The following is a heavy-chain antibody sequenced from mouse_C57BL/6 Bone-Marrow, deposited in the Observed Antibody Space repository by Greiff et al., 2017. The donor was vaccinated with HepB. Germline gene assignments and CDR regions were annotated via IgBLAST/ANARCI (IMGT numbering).Heavy chain of an antibody. D-gene: IGHD1-1*01. CDR3: AKERSIRYYGSSHWYFDV. V-gene: IGHV2-3*01. CDR1: GFSLTSYG. J-gene: IGHJ1*03. Sequence: VQLMESGPGLVAPSQSLSITCTVSGFSLTSYGVSWVRQPPGKGLEWLGVIWGDGSTNYHSALISRLSISKDNSKSQVFLKLNSLQTDDTATYYGAKERSIRYYGSSHWYFDVWGTGTTVTVSS. CDR2: IWGDGST.